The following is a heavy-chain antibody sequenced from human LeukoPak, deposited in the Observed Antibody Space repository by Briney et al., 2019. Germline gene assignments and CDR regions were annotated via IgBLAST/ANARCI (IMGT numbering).Heavy chain of an antibody. CDR1: GGSFSGYY. V-gene: IGHV4-34*01. J-gene: IGHJ4*02. Sequence: PSETLSLTCAVYGGSFSGYYWSWTRQPPGKGLEWIGEINHSGSTNYNPSLKSRVTISVDTSKNQFSLKLSSVTAADTAVYYCARGLPYYYDSSGYSDYWGQGTLVTVSS. D-gene: IGHD3-22*01. CDR2: INHSGST. CDR3: ARGLPYYYDSSGYSDY.